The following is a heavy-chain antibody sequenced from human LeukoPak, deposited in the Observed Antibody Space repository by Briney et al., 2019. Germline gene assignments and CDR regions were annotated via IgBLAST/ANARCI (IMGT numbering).Heavy chain of an antibody. V-gene: IGHV4-34*01. CDR3: ARGIVAAAGPGWFDP. CDR2: INHSGST. D-gene: IGHD6-13*01. CDR1: GGSFSGYY. Sequence: PSETLSLTCAVYGGSFSGYYWSWIRQPPGKGLEWIGEINHSGSTNYNPSLKSRVTISVDTSKNQFSLKLSSVTAADTAVYYCARGIVAAAGPGWFDPWGQGTLVTVSS. J-gene: IGHJ5*02.